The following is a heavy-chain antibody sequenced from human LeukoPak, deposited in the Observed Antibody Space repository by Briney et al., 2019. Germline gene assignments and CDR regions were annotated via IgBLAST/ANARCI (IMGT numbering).Heavy chain of an antibody. D-gene: IGHD1-26*01. CDR3: ARRGGSGRAFDY. CDR2: IIYSGTT. Sequence: SEALSLTGTVSGGSISSSSYYWAWIRQPPGKGLEWIGTIIYSGTTYYNPSLKRRVTISVDTSKNQFSLNVRSVSAADTAVYSCARRGGSGRAFDYWGQGTLVTVSS. J-gene: IGHJ4*02. CDR1: GGSISSSSYY. V-gene: IGHV4-39*01.